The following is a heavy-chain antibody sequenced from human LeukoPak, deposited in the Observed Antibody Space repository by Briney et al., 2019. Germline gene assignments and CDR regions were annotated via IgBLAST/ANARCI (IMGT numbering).Heavy chain of an antibody. Sequence: SETLSLTCTVSGGSISSGDYYCNWIRQHPGKGLEWIGYIYYSGSTYYNPSLKSRVTISVDTSKNQFSLKLSSVTAADTAVYYCARQGVATAIDYWGQGTLVTVSS. D-gene: IGHD2-21*02. CDR3: ARQGVATAIDY. V-gene: IGHV4-31*03. CDR1: GGSISSGDYY. CDR2: IYYSGST. J-gene: IGHJ4*02.